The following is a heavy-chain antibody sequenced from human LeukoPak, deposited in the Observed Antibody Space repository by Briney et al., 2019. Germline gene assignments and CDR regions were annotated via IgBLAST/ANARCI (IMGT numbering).Heavy chain of an antibody. J-gene: IGHJ4*02. V-gene: IGHV3-30*14. CDR2: ISYDGSNK. CDR1: GFTFSSYA. Sequence: GALRLSCAASGFTFSSYAMHWVRQASGKGLEWVAVISYDGSNKYYADSVKGRFTISRDNSKNTLYLQMSSLRAEDTAVYYCVKEIRWQTTKGYFDYWGQGTLVTVSS. CDR3: VKEIRWQTTKGYFDY. D-gene: IGHD5-24*01.